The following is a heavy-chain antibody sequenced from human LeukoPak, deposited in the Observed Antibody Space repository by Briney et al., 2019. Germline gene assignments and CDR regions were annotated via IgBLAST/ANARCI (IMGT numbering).Heavy chain of an antibody. Sequence: ASVKVSCKTSGYTFSNFGINWVRQAPGQGLEWMGWISGNNDNPNYGQKFQGRFTVTTDSSTSTAYMELRNLRFDDTAVYYCARDGTSTDDYWGQGTLVTVPS. CDR2: ISGNNDNP. J-gene: IGHJ4*02. CDR1: GYTFSNFG. V-gene: IGHV1-18*01. CDR3: ARDGTSTDDY. D-gene: IGHD2-2*01.